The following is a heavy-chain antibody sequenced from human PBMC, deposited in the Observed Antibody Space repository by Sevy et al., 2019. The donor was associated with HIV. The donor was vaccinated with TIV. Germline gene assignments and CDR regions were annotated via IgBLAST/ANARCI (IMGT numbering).Heavy chain of an antibody. CDR2: ISSSGSTI. J-gene: IGHJ5*02. Sequence: GGSLRLSCAASGFTFSDYYMSWIRQAPGKGLEWVSYISSSGSTIYYAHSVKGRFTISRDNAKNSLYLQMNSLRAEDTAVYYCAREFEYSSPGNWFDPWGQGTLVTVSS. CDR3: AREFEYSSPGNWFDP. D-gene: IGHD6-6*01. CDR1: GFTFSDYY. V-gene: IGHV3-11*01.